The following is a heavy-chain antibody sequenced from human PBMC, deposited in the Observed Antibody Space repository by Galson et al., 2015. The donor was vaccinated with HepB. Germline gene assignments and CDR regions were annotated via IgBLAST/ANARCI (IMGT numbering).Heavy chain of an antibody. Sequence: SLRLSCAASGFTFNKAWMSWVRQAPGKGLEWVSSISSDSSHIYYEDSVKGRFTISRDNAKNSLFLQMNSLRAEDTAVYYCARVQHFHSSGLSLWCQGTLVTVSS. V-gene: IGHV3-21*01. CDR2: ISSDSSHI. D-gene: IGHD3-22*01. CDR3: ARVQHFHSSGLSL. CDR1: GFTFNKAW. J-gene: IGHJ4*02.